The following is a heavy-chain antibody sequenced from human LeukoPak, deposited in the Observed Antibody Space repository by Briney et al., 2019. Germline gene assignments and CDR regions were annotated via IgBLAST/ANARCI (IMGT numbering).Heavy chain of an antibody. V-gene: IGHV1-18*01. CDR2: ISAYNGNT. J-gene: IGHJ4*02. Sequence: ASVKVSCKASGYTFTSYGISWVRQAPGQGLEWMGWISAYNGNTNYAQKLQGRVTMTTDTSTSTAYMELRSLRSDDTAVYYCARGLPYYYDSSGYSDYFGYWGREPWSPSPQ. CDR1: GYTFTSYG. CDR3: ARGLPYYYDSSGYSDYFGY. D-gene: IGHD3-22*01.